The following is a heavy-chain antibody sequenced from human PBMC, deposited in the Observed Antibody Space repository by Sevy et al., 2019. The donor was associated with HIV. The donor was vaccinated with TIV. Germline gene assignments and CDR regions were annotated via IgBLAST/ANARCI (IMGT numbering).Heavy chain of an antibody. V-gene: IGHV3-33*01. Sequence: GGSLRLSCAASGFTFSTYGMHWVRQAPGKGLEWVAVIWFDGSNTYYADSVKGRFTISRDIAKNTLHSQVNSLRAEDTAVYYCARDLEFYDYGDYGPAFMPDYWGQGTLVTVSS. D-gene: IGHD4-17*01. J-gene: IGHJ4*02. CDR1: GFTFSTYG. CDR2: IWFDGSNT. CDR3: ARDLEFYDYGDYGPAFMPDY.